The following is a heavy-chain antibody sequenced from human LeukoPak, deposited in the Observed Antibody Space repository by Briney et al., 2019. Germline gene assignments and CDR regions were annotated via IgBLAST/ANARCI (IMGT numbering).Heavy chain of an antibody. Sequence: PSQTLSLTCTASGGSISSGSYYWSWIRQPAGKGLEWIGRIYTSGSTNYNPSLKSRVTISVDTSKDQFSLKLSSVTAADTAVYYCARDGGSGWYTSSSFDYWGQGTLVTVSS. V-gene: IGHV4-61*02. CDR1: GGSISSGSYY. CDR2: IYTSGST. J-gene: IGHJ4*02. CDR3: ARDGGSGWYTSSSFDY. D-gene: IGHD6-19*01.